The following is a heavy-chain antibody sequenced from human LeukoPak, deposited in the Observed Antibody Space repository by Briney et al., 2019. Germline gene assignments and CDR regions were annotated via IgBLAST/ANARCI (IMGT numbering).Heavy chain of an antibody. D-gene: IGHD2-2*01. J-gene: IGHJ4*02. CDR3: ARGRVVVPAATPFDY. CDR1: GGSISSYY. Sequence: SSETLSLTCTVSGGSISSYYWSWIRQPPGKGLEWVGYIYYSGSTNYNPSLKSLVTISVETSKNQFSLELSSVTAADTAVYYCARGRVVVPAATPFDYWGQGTLVTVSS. V-gene: IGHV4-59*01. CDR2: IYYSGST.